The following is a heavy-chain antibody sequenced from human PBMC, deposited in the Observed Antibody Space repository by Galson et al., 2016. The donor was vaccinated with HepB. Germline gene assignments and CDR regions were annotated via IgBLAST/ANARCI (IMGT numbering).Heavy chain of an antibody. J-gene: IGHJ6*02. Sequence: SVKVSCKASGYIFTTYSISWVRQAPGQGLEWMGWISGHNGDTKYAQKLQGRVTMTTDTSTRTAYLEMRSLRSDDTAIYYWARVYTSGGKHNGLDVWGQGTTVTVSS. D-gene: IGHD6-25*01. CDR2: ISGHNGDT. V-gene: IGHV1-18*01. CDR3: ARVYTSGGKHNGLDV. CDR1: GYIFTTYS.